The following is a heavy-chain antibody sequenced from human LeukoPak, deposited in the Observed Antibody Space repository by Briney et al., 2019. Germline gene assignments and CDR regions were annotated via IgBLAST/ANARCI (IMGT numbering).Heavy chain of an antibody. Sequence: PGGSLRLSCAASGFSFSDYYMSWIRQAPGKGLEWVSSISSSSSYIYYADSVKGRFTISRDNAKNSLYLQMNSLRAEDTAVYYCAREGSQRWLQAFDIWGQGTMVTVSS. D-gene: IGHD5-24*01. CDR1: GFSFSDYY. CDR2: ISSSSSYI. V-gene: IGHV3-11*06. CDR3: AREGSQRWLQAFDI. J-gene: IGHJ3*02.